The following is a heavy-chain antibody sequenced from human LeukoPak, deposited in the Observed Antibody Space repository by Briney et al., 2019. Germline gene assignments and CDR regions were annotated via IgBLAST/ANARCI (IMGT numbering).Heavy chain of an antibody. V-gene: IGHV5-51*01. CDR1: GYSFTSYW. D-gene: IGHD3-3*01. CDR3: ATYVADYDFWSGYYRRSHYYYFDY. J-gene: IGHJ4*02. Sequence: GESLKISCKGSGYSFTSYWIGWVRQMPGKGLEWMGIIYPGDSDTRYSPSFQGQVTTSADKSISTAYLQWSSLKASDTAMYYCATYVADYDFWSGYYRRSHYYYFDYWGQGTLVTVSS. CDR2: IYPGDSDT.